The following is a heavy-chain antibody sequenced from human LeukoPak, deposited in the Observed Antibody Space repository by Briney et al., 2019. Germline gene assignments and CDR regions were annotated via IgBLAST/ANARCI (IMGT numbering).Heavy chain of an antibody. CDR1: DFTFSDYC. D-gene: IGHD6-13*01. Sequence: PGGSLRLSCAAADFTFSDYCMHWVRPAPGKGLGWVAFIRFDGGNEIYGDSVKGRFTISREDSKDTLYLEMNSLSAEDTAVYFCAKAGYSTSWYYLDFWGQGTLVTVSS. J-gene: IGHJ4*02. V-gene: IGHV3-30*02. CDR3: AKAGYSTSWYYLDF. CDR2: IRFDGGNE.